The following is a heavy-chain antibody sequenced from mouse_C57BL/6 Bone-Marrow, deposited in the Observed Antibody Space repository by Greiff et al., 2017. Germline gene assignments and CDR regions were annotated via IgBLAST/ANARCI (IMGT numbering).Heavy chain of an antibody. CDR2: MYPGDGDT. CDR1: GYAFSSYW. D-gene: IGHD3-3*01. J-gene: IGHJ4*01. V-gene: IGHV1-80*01. Sequence: VQLQQSGAELVKPGASVKISCKASGYAFSSYWMNWVKQRPGKGLEWIGQMYPGDGDTNYNGKFKGKATLTADKSSSTAYMQLSSLTSEDSAVYFCARHPGDEDYAMDYWGQGTSVTVSS. CDR3: ARHPGDEDYAMDY.